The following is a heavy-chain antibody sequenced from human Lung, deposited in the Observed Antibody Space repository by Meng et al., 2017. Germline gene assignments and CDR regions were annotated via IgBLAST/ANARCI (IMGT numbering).Heavy chain of an antibody. CDR1: GFTFSSYA. D-gene: IGHD6-19*01. Sequence: GESLKISCAASGFTFSSYAMSWVRQAPGKGLEWVSAISGSGGSTYYAGSVKGRFTISRDNSKNTLYLQMNSLRAEDTAVYYCAKKSSYSSGWYALWGQGTLVTVSS. CDR2: ISGSGGST. V-gene: IGHV3-23*01. CDR3: AKKSSYSSGWYAL. J-gene: IGHJ4*02.